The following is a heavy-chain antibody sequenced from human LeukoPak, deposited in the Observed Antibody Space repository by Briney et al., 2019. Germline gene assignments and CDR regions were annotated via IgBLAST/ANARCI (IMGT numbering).Heavy chain of an antibody. J-gene: IGHJ6*03. Sequence: PGGSLRLSCAVSGFPFSTFWMSWVRQAPGKGLEWVSYISSSGSTIYYADSVKGRFTISRDNAKNSLYLQMNSLRAEDTAVYYCARSGVTMVRGVIFNYYYYYMDVWGKGTTVTISS. CDR1: GFPFSTFW. V-gene: IGHV3-48*04. CDR2: ISSSGSTI. D-gene: IGHD3-10*01. CDR3: ARSGVTMVRGVIFNYYYYYMDV.